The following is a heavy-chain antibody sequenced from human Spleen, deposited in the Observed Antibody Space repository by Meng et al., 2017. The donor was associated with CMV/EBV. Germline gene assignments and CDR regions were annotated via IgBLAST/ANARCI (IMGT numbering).Heavy chain of an antibody. CDR3: TTDDHDRGTVRDAFDV. J-gene: IGHJ3*01. Sequence: SETLSLTCTVSGGSISSYYWSWIRQPPGKGLEWIGYIYYSGSTNYNPSLKSRVTISVHTSKNQFSLRLSSVTAADTAVYYCTTDDHDRGTVRDAFDVWGQGTMVTVSS. CDR2: IYYSGST. V-gene: IGHV4-59*01. CDR1: GGSISSYY. D-gene: IGHD3-10*02.